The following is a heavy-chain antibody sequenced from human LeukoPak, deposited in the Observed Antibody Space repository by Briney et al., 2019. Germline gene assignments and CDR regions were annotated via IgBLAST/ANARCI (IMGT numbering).Heavy chain of an antibody. CDR1: GGTFSSLV. V-gene: IGHV1-69*05. J-gene: IGHJ3*02. Sequence: GASVKVSCKASGGTFSSLVFSWVRQAPGQGLEYMGGITPSFAAPNYAQKFRGRVTIGTDESTSTAYMELSSLRLEDTAVYYCAAYYYDSSGYYRHDAFDIWGQGTMVTVSS. CDR3: AAYYYDSSGYYRHDAFDI. D-gene: IGHD3-22*01. CDR2: ITPSFAAP.